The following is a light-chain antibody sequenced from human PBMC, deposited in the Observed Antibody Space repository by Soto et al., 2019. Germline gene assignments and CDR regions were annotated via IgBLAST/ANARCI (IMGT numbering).Light chain of an antibody. Sequence: QSVLTQPRSVSGPPGQSVTISWTGTSSDVGGYNYVSWYQQRPGKAPKLMIYDVSRRPSGVPGRFSGSKSGNTASLTISGLQAEDEAEYFCCSHAASYTYVFGPGTKVTVL. CDR2: DVS. CDR1: SSDVGGYNY. CDR3: CSHAASYTYV. V-gene: IGLV2-11*01. J-gene: IGLJ1*01.